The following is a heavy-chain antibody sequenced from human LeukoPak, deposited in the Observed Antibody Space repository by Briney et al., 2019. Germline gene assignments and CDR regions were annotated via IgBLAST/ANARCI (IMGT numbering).Heavy chain of an antibody. J-gene: IGHJ4*02. CDR3: ARGNYDSRGPWDY. CDR1: GFIFSNYG. D-gene: IGHD3-22*01. Sequence: PGGSLRLSCAASGFIFSNYGVHWVRQAPGKGLEWVSFIRNDGSNTYYADSVKGRFTISRDNSKNTLYLQMNSLRAEDTAVYYCARGNYDSRGPWDYWGQGTLVTVSS. V-gene: IGHV3-30*02. CDR2: IRNDGSNT.